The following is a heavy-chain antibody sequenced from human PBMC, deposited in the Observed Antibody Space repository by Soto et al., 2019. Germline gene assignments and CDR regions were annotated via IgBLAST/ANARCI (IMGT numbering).Heavy chain of an antibody. CDR1: GGTFSSYS. J-gene: IGHJ4*02. CDR3: ARDGGRHSGGIDY. CDR2: IIPIFGTA. V-gene: IGHV1-69*01. D-gene: IGHD1-26*01. Sequence: QVQLVQSGAEVKKPGSSVKVSCKASGGTFSSYSINWVRQDPGQGLEWMGEIIPIFGTANYAQKFQGRVTITEDESTSTAYMELSSLRSEDTAVYYCARDGGRHSGGIDYWGQGTLVTVSS.